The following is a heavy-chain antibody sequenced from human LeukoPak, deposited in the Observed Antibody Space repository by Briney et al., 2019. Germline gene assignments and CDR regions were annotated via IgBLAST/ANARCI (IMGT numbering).Heavy chain of an antibody. D-gene: IGHD2-2*01. CDR3: ARTSTRVKYFQH. J-gene: IGHJ1*01. CDR2: INHSGST. V-gene: IGHV4-34*01. CDR1: GGSFSGYY. Sequence: SETLSLTCAAYGGSFSGYYWSWIRQPPGKGLEWIGEINHSGSTNYNPSLKSRVTISVDTSKNQFSLKLSSVTAADTAVYYCARTSTRVKYFQHWGQGTLVTVSS.